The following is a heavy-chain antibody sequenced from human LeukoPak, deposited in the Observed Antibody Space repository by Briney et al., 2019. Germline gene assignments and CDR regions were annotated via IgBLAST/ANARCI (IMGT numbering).Heavy chain of an antibody. V-gene: IGHV3-30*02. D-gene: IGHD2-15*01. Sequence: GGSLRLSCAASGFTFSSYGIHWIRQAPGKGLEWVAFIGYDGRNKFYADPVKGRFTLSRDNSKNTVYLQMNSLRPEDTAVFYCAKDLRRGGGKSVDSWGQGTLVTVSS. CDR3: AKDLRRGGGKSVDS. CDR2: IGYDGRNK. J-gene: IGHJ4*02. CDR1: GFTFSSYG.